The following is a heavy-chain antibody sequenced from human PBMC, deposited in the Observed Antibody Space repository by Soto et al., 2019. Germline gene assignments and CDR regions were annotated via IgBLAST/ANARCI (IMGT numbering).Heavy chain of an antibody. CDR1: GFTFSSYS. CDR3: ASRGSYYGSGSYYPNFDY. Sequence: GGSLRLSCAASGFTFSSYSMNWVRQAPGKGLEWVSYISSSSTIYYADSVKGRFTISRDNAKNSLYLQMNSLRAEDTAVYYCASRGSYYGSGSYYPNFDYWGQGTLVTVSS. CDR2: ISSSSTI. D-gene: IGHD3-10*01. J-gene: IGHJ4*02. V-gene: IGHV3-48*01.